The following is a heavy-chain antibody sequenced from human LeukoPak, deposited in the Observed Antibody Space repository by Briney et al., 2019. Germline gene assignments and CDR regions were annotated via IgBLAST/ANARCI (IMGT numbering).Heavy chain of an antibody. Sequence: SETLSLTCTVSGYSISSGYYWGWTRQPPGKGLEWIGSIYHSGSTYYNPSLKSRVTISVDTSKNQFSLKLSSVTAADTAVYYCATRYCSSTSCRAAFDIWGQGTMVTVSS. CDR2: IYHSGST. CDR3: ATRYCSSTSCRAAFDI. CDR1: GYSISSGYY. D-gene: IGHD2-2*01. J-gene: IGHJ3*02. V-gene: IGHV4-38-2*02.